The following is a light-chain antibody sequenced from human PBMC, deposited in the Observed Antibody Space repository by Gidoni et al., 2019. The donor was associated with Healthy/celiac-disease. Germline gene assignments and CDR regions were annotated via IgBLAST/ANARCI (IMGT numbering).Light chain of an antibody. Sequence: DIVMTQSPDSLAVSLGERATINCKSSQSVLYSSNNKNYLAWYQQKPGQPPKLLIYWASTRESGVPGRFSGSGSGTDFTLTISSLQAEDVAVYYCQQYYSTSGTFGQGTKVEIK. V-gene: IGKV4-1*01. CDR3: QQYYSTSGT. CDR2: WAS. CDR1: QSVLYSSNNKNY. J-gene: IGKJ1*01.